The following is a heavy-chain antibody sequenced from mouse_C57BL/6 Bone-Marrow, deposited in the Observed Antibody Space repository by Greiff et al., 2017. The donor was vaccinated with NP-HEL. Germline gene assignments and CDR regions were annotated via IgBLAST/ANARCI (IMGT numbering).Heavy chain of an antibody. D-gene: IGHD2-4*01. Sequence: QVQLQQSGAELVRPGTSVKVSCKASGYAFTNYLIEWVKQRPGQGLEWIGVINPGSGGTNYNEKFKGKATLTADKSSSTAYMQLSSLTSEDSAVYFCAIDRYDYDGYFDVWGTGTTVTVSS. J-gene: IGHJ1*03. CDR3: AIDRYDYDGYFDV. CDR1: GYAFTNYL. CDR2: INPGSGGT. V-gene: IGHV1-54*01.